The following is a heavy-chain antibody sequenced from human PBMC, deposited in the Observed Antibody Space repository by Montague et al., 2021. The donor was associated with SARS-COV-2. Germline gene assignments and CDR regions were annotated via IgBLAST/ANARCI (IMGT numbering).Heavy chain of an antibody. V-gene: IGHV4-61*02. CDR1: GGSISSGSYY. CDR2: IYTSGTT. Sequence: TLSLTCTASGGSISSGSYYWSWIRQPAGKGLEWIGRIYTSGTTDYSFSLKSRVTISVDTSKNQFSLKLTSVTAADTAVYYCARAHSGSWAHLDNWGQGSLVTDSS. D-gene: IGHD5-12*01. CDR3: ARAHSGSWAHLDN. J-gene: IGHJ4*02.